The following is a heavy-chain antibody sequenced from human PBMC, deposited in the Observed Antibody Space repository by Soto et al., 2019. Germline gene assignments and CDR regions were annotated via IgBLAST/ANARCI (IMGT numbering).Heavy chain of an antibody. CDR2: MLHSGIT. Sequence: PSETLSLTCAVSGYSISNGYFWGWIRQPPGKGLEYIGGMLHSGITYYNPSLKSRVTISVDTSKNQFSLKLSSVTAADTAVYFCARLYDSSGYQHYFDYWGQGTPVTVSS. CDR3: ARLYDSSGYQHYFDY. J-gene: IGHJ4*02. CDR1: GYSISNGYF. V-gene: IGHV4-38-2*01. D-gene: IGHD3-22*01.